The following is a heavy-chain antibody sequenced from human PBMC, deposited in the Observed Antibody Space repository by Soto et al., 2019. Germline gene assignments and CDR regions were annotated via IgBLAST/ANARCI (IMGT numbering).Heavy chain of an antibody. CDR1: GGTFSSYA. V-gene: IGHV1-69*13. CDR3: ARDFTVGPYSGSQQY. CDR2: IIPIFGTA. J-gene: IGHJ4*02. D-gene: IGHD1-26*01. Sequence: SVTVSCKASGGTFSSYAISWVRQAPGQGLEWMGGIIPIFGTANYAQKFQGRVTITADESTSTAYMELSSLRSEDTAVYYCARDFTVGPYSGSQQYWGQGTLVTVSS.